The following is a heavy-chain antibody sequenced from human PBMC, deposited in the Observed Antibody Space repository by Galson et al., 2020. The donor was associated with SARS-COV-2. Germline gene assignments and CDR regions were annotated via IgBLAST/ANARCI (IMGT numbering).Heavy chain of an antibody. D-gene: IGHD6-19*01. CDR2: IDPSDSYT. J-gene: IGHJ4*02. Sequence: HGASLTLSCQGSGHSFTRSWISWVSQMPGTGLEWMGRIDPSDSYTHYSPSFQGHVTISADKSISTAYLQCSSLKASDTAMYDCARTPVGGAVAGDYWGQGTLVTVSS. V-gene: IGHV5-10-1*01. CDR1: GHSFTRSW. CDR3: ARTPVGGAVAGDY.